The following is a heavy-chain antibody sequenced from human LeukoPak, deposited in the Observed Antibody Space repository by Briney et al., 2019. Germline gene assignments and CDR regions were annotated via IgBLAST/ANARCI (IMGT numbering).Heavy chain of an antibody. CDR3: EGYYDSRPPSYFDY. CDR1: GYTFTSYG. Sequence: ASVKVSCKASGYTFTSYGISWVRQAPGQGLEWMGWISAYNGNTNYAQKLQGRVTMTTDTSTSTAYMELRSLRAEDTAVYYCEGYYDSRPPSYFDYWGQGTLVTVSS. CDR2: ISAYNGNT. V-gene: IGHV1-18*01. J-gene: IGHJ4*02. D-gene: IGHD3-22*01.